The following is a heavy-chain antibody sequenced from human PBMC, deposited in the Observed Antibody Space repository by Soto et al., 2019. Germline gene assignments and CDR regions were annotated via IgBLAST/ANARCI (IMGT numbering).Heavy chain of an antibody. CDR3: ARARGYSGYDLM. D-gene: IGHD5-12*01. Sequence: QVQLQESGPGLVKPSATLSLTCSVSGVSVNIENYYWNWIRQPPGKGLEGIGYINDSGRTKYNPSLTSRVSISVDTSKNQFSLTLNSLTAADTALYFCARARGYSGYDLMWGQGALVTVSP. V-gene: IGHV4-61*01. CDR2: INDSGRT. CDR1: GVSVNIENYY. J-gene: IGHJ4*02.